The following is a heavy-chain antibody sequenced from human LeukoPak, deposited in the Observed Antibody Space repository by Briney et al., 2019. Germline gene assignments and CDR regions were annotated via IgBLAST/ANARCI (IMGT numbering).Heavy chain of an antibody. D-gene: IGHD3-22*01. Sequence: PSETLSLTCTVSGYSISSGYYWGWIRQPPGKGLEWIGSIYHSGSTYYNPSLKSRVTISVDTSKNQFSLKLSSVTAADTAVNYCYYYDSSGPDNWGQRTLVTVSS. CDR3: YYYDSSGPDN. J-gene: IGHJ4*02. CDR2: IYHSGST. CDR1: GYSISSGYY. V-gene: IGHV4-38-2*02.